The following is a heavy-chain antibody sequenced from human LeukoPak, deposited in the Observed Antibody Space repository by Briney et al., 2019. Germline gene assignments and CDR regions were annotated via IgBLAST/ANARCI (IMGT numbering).Heavy chain of an antibody. CDR2: INWDGGGT. D-gene: IGHD1-1*01. CDR1: GFSFDDYV. CDR3: AKERAGYGAGIDD. J-gene: IGHJ4*02. Sequence: GGSLRLSCAASGFSFDDYVMYWVRQALGKGLEGVSLINWDGGGTYYADSVKGRFTISRDNSKNSLHLQMNSLRLEDTALYYCAKERAGYGAGIDDWGQGTLVTVSS. V-gene: IGHV3-43D*03.